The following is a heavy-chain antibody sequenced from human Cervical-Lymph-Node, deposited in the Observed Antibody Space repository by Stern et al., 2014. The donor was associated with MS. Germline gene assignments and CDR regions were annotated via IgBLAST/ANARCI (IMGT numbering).Heavy chain of an antibody. D-gene: IGHD3-10*01. Sequence: EVQLVESGGGLVKPGGSLRLSCTGSGFIFSSYTMNWVRHLPGKGLEWVSSISTASAVIHYEDSVKGRFTISRDNSKNSVYLQMNSLRVEDTALYYCARQKGTGEKGMDVWGQGTTVTVSS. CDR2: ISTASAVI. V-gene: IGHV3-21*01. CDR3: ARQKGTGEKGMDV. CDR1: GFIFSSYT. J-gene: IGHJ6*02.